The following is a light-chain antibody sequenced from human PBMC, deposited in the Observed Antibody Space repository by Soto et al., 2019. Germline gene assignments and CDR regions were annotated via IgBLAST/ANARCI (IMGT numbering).Light chain of an antibody. CDR3: QQYDNWPPIN. Sequence: VMTQSPATLSVSPGERATLSCRASQSISTNLAWYQQKHGQAPRLLIYAASARATGIPARFSGSGSGTEFTLTISSLQSEDFAVYYCQQYDNWPPINFGQGTRLEIK. J-gene: IGKJ5*01. CDR1: QSISTN. V-gene: IGKV3-15*01. CDR2: AAS.